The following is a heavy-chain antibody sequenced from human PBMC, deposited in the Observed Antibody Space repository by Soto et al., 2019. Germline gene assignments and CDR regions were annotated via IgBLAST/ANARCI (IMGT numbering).Heavy chain of an antibody. Sequence: GGSLRLSCAASGFTFDDYAMHWVRQAPGKGLEWVSGISWNSGSIGYADSVKGRFTISRDNAKNSLYLQMNSLRAEDTALYYCAKDVSHAPTVYMDVWGKGTTVTVSS. CDR3: AKDVSHAPTVYMDV. V-gene: IGHV3-9*01. D-gene: IGHD4-17*01. J-gene: IGHJ6*03. CDR1: GFTFDDYA. CDR2: ISWNSGSI.